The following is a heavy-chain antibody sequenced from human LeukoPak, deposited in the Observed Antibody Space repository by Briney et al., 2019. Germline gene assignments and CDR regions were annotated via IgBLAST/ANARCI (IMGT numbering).Heavy chain of an antibody. D-gene: IGHD2-21*02. V-gene: IGHV5-51*01. CDR3: ARHIVVVTAIDAFDI. Sequence: GESLKISCQGSGYSFTSYWIGWVRQMPGKGLEWMGIIYPGDSDTRYSPSFQGQVTISADKSISTAYLQWSSLKASDTAMYYCARHIVVVTAIDAFDIWGQGTMVTVSS. J-gene: IGHJ3*02. CDR1: GYSFTSYW. CDR2: IYPGDSDT.